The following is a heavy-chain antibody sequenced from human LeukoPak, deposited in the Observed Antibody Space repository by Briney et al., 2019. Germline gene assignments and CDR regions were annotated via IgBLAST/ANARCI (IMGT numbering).Heavy chain of an antibody. CDR3: AKDLAGTRYFDWLAFDY. Sequence: PGGSLRLSCAASGFTFSSSAMSWVRQAPGKGLEWVSSISGTGGSTYYADSVKGRFTISRDNSKNTLYLQMNSLRAEDTAVYYCAKDLAGTRYFDWLAFDYWGQGTLVTVSS. J-gene: IGHJ4*02. CDR1: GFTFSSSA. D-gene: IGHD3-9*01. V-gene: IGHV3-23*01. CDR2: ISGTGGST.